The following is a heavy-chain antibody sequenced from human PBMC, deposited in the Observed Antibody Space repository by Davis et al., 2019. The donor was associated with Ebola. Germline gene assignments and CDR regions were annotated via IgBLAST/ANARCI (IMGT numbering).Heavy chain of an antibody. D-gene: IGHD2-2*01. CDR2: IFDSGST. J-gene: IGHJ6*02. V-gene: IGHV4-34*12. Sequence: SETLSLTCAVYGGSFSGYYWSWIRQSPGEGLEWIGEIFDSGSTNYNPSLKSRVTISVDTSKNQFSLKLSSVTAADTAVYYCARVGCSSTSCYGYYYGMDVWGQGTTVTVSS. CDR1: GGSFSGYY. CDR3: ARVGCSSTSCYGYYYGMDV.